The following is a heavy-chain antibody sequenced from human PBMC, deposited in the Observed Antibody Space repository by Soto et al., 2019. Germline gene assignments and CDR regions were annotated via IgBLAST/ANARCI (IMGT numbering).Heavy chain of an antibody. CDR2: IWYDGSNK. J-gene: IGHJ6*02. V-gene: IGHV3-33*01. CDR3: ARAGLLRSYYYYYGMDV. D-gene: IGHD4-17*01. Sequence: QVQLVESGGGVVQPGRSLRLSCAASGFTFSSYGMHWVRQAPGKGLEWVAVIWYDGSNKYYADSVKGRFTISRDNSKNTLYLQMNSLRAEDTAVYYCARAGLLRSYYYYYGMDVWGQGTTVTVSS. CDR1: GFTFSSYG.